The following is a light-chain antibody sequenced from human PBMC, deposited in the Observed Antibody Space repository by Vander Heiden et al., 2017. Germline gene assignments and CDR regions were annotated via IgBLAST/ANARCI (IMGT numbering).Light chain of an antibody. CDR3: SSYTSINNLV. J-gene: IGLJ3*02. V-gene: IGLV2-14*01. CDR1: SSDVGGNNF. Sequence: QSALTPPAPVPASRVQSITISCTGTSSDVGGNNFVSWYQQYPGNATKVIIYDVTKRPSVVSNRFSGSKAGNTAFRIISGLQAEDEADYYCSSYTSINNLVFGGGTKLTVL. CDR2: DVT.